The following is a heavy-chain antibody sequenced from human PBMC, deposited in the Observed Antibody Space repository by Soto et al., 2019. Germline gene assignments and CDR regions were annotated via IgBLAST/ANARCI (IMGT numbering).Heavy chain of an antibody. D-gene: IGHD3-22*01. CDR3: ARDSGSSGHDGWGMDV. Sequence: GSLVLACAASGFTFSSYGMHGVRQAAGKGLEWVAVIWYDGSNKYYADSVKGRFTISRDNSKNTLYLQMNSLRAEDTAVYYCARDSGSSGHDGWGMDVWGQGTKVTVYS. CDR1: GFTFSSYG. CDR2: IWYDGSNK. V-gene: IGHV3-33*01. J-gene: IGHJ6*02.